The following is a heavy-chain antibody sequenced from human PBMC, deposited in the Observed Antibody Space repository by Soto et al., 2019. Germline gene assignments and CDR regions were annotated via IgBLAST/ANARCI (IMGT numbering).Heavy chain of an antibody. V-gene: IGHV4-61*01. J-gene: IGHJ4*02. CDR3: ARGGYSGRLNYFDY. Sequence: PSETLSLTCFVSGGSVSSTYYYWSWIRQPPGKGLEWIGYIYYSGRTDYKSSLKSRVTISLDPSKNQVSLKFNSVTAADTAVYYCARGGYSGRLNYFDYWGLGTLVTVSS. CDR1: GGSVSSTYYY. CDR2: IYYSGRT. D-gene: IGHD2-15*01.